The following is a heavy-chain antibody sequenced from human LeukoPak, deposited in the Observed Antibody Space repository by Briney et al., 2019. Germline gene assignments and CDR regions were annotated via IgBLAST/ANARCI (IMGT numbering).Heavy chain of an antibody. CDR1: GFTFDDYA. CDR2: ISCDGGTT. V-gene: IGHV3-43D*03. CDR3: AKDTLRSSSWDFDY. D-gene: IGHD6-13*01. Sequence: GGSLRLSCAASGFTFDDYAMHWVRQAPGQGLEWVSRISCDGGTTNYVDSVKGRFTISRDNSKNPLYLQMNSLRAEDTALYYCAKDTLRSSSWDFDYWGQGTLVTVSS. J-gene: IGHJ4*02.